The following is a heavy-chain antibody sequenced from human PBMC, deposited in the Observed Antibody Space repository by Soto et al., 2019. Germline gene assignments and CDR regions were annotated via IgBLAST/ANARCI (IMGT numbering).Heavy chain of an antibody. CDR1: GDSITSGGYF. J-gene: IGHJ4*02. Sequence: SETLSLTCSVSGDSITSGGYFWTWIRHHPGRGLEWIGHISNSGSTSYNPSLKSRSTISLGTSEEQFSLRLTSVTAADTAVYYCARAWGLSAFHHFDYWGQGTLVTVSS. D-gene: IGHD3-16*01. CDR3: ARAWGLSAFHHFDY. CDR2: ISNSGST. V-gene: IGHV4-31*03.